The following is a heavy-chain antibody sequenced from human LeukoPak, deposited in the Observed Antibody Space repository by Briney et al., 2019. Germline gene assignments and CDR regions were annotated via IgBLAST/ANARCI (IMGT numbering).Heavy chain of an antibody. CDR3: ARETHPYDSSGYPDY. Sequence: ASVKVSGKASGYIFTGYYMHWVRQAPGQGLEWMGWISAYNGNTNYAQKLQGRVTMTTDTSTSTAYMELRSLRSDDTAVYYCARETHPYDSSGYPDYWGQGTLVTVSS. CDR2: ISAYNGNT. D-gene: IGHD3-22*01. J-gene: IGHJ4*02. CDR1: GYIFTGYY. V-gene: IGHV1-18*04.